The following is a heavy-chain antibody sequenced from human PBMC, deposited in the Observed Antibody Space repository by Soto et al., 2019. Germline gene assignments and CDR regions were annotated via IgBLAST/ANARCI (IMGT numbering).Heavy chain of an antibody. CDR1: GYTFTSYD. J-gene: IGHJ1*01. V-gene: IGHV1-8*01. Sequence: QVQLVQSGAEVKKPGASVKVSCKASGYTFTSYDINWVRQATGQGLEWMGWMNPNSGNTGYEQKFQGRITTTRNTSISTAYRELSSLRSEDPAVYYCARGRGVGSSRGYSYALGYWGQGTLVTVSS. CDR2: MNPNSGNT. CDR3: ARGRGVGSSRGYSYALGY. D-gene: IGHD5-18*01.